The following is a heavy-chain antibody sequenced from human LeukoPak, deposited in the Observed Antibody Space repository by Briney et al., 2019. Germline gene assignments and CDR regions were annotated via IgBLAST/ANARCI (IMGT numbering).Heavy chain of an antibody. Sequence: ETLSLTCTVSGGSISGYYYNWIRQPPGKGLEWIGYIYYSGSTNYNHSLKSRVTISLDTSKNQFSLKLSSVTTADTAVYYCARSVVTLYWYFDLWGRGTLVPVSS. V-gene: IGHV4-59*01. CDR2: IYYSGST. J-gene: IGHJ2*01. CDR1: GGSISGYY. CDR3: ARSVVTLYWYFDL. D-gene: IGHD4-23*01.